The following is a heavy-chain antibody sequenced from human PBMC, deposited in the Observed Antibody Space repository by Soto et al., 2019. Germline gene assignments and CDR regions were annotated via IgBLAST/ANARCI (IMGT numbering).Heavy chain of an antibody. J-gene: IGHJ4*02. V-gene: IGHV3-7*01. D-gene: IGHD2-2*01. Sequence: EVQLVESGGGLVQPGGSLRLSCAASDFSFSPYWMSWVRQSPGKGLEWVANIKGDGSEKFYVDSVKGRFTISRDNAKNSLYLQMNSLGAEDTAVYYCVRGNADRPYRAFDYWGQGTLVTVSS. CDR1: DFSFSPYW. CDR2: IKGDGSEK. CDR3: VRGNADRPYRAFDY.